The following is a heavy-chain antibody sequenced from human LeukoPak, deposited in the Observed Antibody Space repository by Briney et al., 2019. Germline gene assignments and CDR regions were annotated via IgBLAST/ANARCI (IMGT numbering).Heavy chain of an antibody. V-gene: IGHV3-7*01. J-gene: IGHJ6*03. CDR1: GFTFSSYW. D-gene: IGHD3-10*01. CDR3: ARVGYYGSGSYYRHYYYSYMDV. Sequence: GGSLRLSCAASGFTFSSYWMRWVRQAPGKGLEWVANINLDGGEKYYVDSVKGRFTISRDNAKNSLYLQMNSLRAEDTAVYYCARVGYYGSGSYYRHYYYSYMDVWGKGTTVTVSS. CDR2: INLDGGEK.